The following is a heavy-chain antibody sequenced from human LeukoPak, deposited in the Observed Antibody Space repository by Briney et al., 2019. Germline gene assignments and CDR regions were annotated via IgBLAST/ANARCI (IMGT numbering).Heavy chain of an antibody. CDR2: IYYSGST. CDR3: ARRNGDYGRYYFDY. Sequence: PSETLSLTCTVSGVSISSSSYYWGWIRQPPGKGLEWIGSIYYSGSTYYNPSLKSRVTISVDTSKNQFSLKLSSVTAADTAVYYCARRNGDYGRYYFDYWGQGTLVTVSS. J-gene: IGHJ4*02. V-gene: IGHV4-39*01. D-gene: IGHD4-17*01. CDR1: GVSISSSSYY.